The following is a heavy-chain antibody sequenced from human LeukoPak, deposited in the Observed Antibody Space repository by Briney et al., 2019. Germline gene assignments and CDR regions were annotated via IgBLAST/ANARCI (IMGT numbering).Heavy chain of an antibody. CDR3: AKGDWLFPFDQ. D-gene: IGHD3-9*01. V-gene: IGHV3-21*01. Sequence: GGSLRLSCAASGFTFSDDFMNWVRQVPGKGLQWVSSISSLSNHIYYADSVKGRFTISRDNAKNSLYLQMNSLRAEDTAVYYCAKGDWLFPFDQWGQGTLVTVSS. CDR2: ISSLSNHI. CDR1: GFTFSDDF. J-gene: IGHJ4*02.